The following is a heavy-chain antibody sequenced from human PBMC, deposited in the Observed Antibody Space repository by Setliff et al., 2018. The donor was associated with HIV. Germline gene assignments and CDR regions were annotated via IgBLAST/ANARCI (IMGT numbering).Heavy chain of an antibody. D-gene: IGHD2-15*01. J-gene: IGHJ4*02. CDR1: GFTFSGAE. V-gene: IGHV3-73*01. Sequence: GGSLRLSCAASGFTFSGAEIHWVRQAAGKGLEWVGRIRSKADKYATDYGASAKGRFIISRDDSKKTAYLQMNTLRAEDTAVYYCVREARGGYFDYWGQGTLVTVSS. CDR2: IRSKADKYAT. CDR3: VREARGGYFDY.